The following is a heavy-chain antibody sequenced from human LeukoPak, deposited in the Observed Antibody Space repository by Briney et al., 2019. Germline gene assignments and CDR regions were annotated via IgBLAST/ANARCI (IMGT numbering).Heavy chain of an antibody. CDR3: ARDYYHSIDY. D-gene: IGHD3-16*01. J-gene: IGHJ4*02. Sequence: PGGSLRLSCAASGFSFSTSWMNWVRQGPGTGLVWVSLITGDGSSTTYADSVKGRFTISTDNAKNTLYLQMNSLRAEDTGVYYCARDYYHSIDYWGQGTLVTVSS. CDR1: GFSFSTSW. CDR2: ITGDGSST. V-gene: IGHV3-74*01.